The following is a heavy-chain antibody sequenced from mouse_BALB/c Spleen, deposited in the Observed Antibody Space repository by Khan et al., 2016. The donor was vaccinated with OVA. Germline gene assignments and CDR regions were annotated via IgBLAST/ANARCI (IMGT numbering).Heavy chain of an antibody. CDR3: ARATYRYAFAY. V-gene: IGHV3-8*02. J-gene: IGHJ3*01. D-gene: IGHD2-14*01. CDR2: MIYSGNT. Sequence: EVQLVESGPSLVKPSQTLSLTCSVTGDSITSGYWSWIRQFPGNKLEYMGYMIYSGNTYYNPSLKSRLSITRHTSTNQYYLQLNSVTTEDTATYYCARATYRYAFAYWGQGTLVTVSA. CDR1: GDSITSGY.